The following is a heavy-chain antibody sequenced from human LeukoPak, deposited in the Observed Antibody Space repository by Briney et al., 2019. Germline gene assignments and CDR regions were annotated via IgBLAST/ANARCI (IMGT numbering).Heavy chain of an antibody. Sequence: MASETLSLTCTVSGGSVSSSSYYWGWIRQPPGKGLEWIGSIYYSGSTYYNPSLKSRVTISVDTSKNQFSLKLSSVTAADTAVYYCAREWEYSGSHEAIDYWGQGTLVTVSS. CDR1: GGSVSSSSYY. CDR2: IYYSGST. D-gene: IGHD1-26*01. CDR3: AREWEYSGSHEAIDY. J-gene: IGHJ4*02. V-gene: IGHV4-39*07.